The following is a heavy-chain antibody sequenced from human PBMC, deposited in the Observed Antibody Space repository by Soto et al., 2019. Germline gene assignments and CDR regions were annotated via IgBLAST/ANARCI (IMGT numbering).Heavy chain of an antibody. Sequence: EVQLLESGGGLVQPGGSLRLSCAASGFTFSSYAMSWVRQAPGKGLEWVSAISGSGGSTYYADSVKGRFTISRDNSKNTLYRQMTSLRAEDTAVYYCATDFPHGRRGDAFDIWGQGTMVTVSS. CDR2: ISGSGGST. CDR1: GFTFSSYA. V-gene: IGHV3-23*01. CDR3: ATDFPHGRRGDAFDI. J-gene: IGHJ3*02.